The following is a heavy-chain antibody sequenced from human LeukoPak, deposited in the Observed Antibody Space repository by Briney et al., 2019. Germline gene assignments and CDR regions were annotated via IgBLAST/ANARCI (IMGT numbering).Heavy chain of an antibody. J-gene: IGHJ3*02. Sequence: GGSLRLSCAASGFSVSSNYMSWVRQAPGKGLEWVSLIYRDGTTFYADSVKGRFAISRDNSKNTLYVQMNSLRAEDTAVYYCARESSGIDDFAFDIWGQGTMVTVSS. CDR2: IYRDGTT. D-gene: IGHD3-3*01. V-gene: IGHV3-53*01. CDR3: ARESSGIDDFAFDI. CDR1: GFSVSSNY.